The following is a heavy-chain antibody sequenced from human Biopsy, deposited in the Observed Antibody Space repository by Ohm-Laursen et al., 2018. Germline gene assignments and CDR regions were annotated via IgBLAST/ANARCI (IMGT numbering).Heavy chain of an antibody. D-gene: IGHD3-22*01. V-gene: IGHV3-23*01. J-gene: IGHJ4*02. CDR3: AKDQGYYYDRSVYYYFDY. CDR1: GFTFSSYA. Sequence: GSLRFSCAASGFTFSSYAMSWVRQAPGKGLEWVSAITSSGDTTYYSDSVKGRFTISRDSSKNTLHLQMDSLRAEDTAVYYCAKDQGYYYDRSVYYYFDYWGQGTLVTVSS. CDR2: ITSSGDTT.